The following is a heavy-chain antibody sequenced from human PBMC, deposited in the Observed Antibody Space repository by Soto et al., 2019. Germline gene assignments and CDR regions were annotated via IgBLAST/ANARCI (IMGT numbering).Heavy chain of an antibody. V-gene: IGHV4-31*03. J-gene: IGHJ3*02. CDR2: IYYSGST. CDR1: GGSISSGGYY. CDR3: ARLAAAGLGPGAFDI. D-gene: IGHD6-13*01. Sequence: QVQLQESGPGLVKPSQTLSLTCTVSGGSISSGGYYWSWIRQHPGKGLEWIGYIYYSGSTYYNPSRKSRVTISVDTSKNQFSLKLSSVTAADTAVYYCARLAAAGLGPGAFDIWGQGTMVTVSS.